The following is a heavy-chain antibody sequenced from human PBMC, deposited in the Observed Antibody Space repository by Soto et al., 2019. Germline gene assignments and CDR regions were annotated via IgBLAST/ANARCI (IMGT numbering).Heavy chain of an antibody. CDR2: INIYGGGT. J-gene: IGHJ4*02. D-gene: IGHD3-22*01. Sequence: QVHLEQSGPEVKKPGASVKVSCKASGYTFTSYGISWVRLAPGQGLEWMGWINIYGGGTNYAQKYQDRVTMXXXKXXNTVYLEMRSLTSDDTAIYYCARALYYYDNSGLAFWGQGTLVTVSS. V-gene: IGHV1-18*01. CDR3: ARALYYYDNSGLAF. CDR1: GYTFTSYG.